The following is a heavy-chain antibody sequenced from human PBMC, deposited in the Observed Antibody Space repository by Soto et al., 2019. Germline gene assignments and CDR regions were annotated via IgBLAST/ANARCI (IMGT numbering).Heavy chain of an antibody. Sequence: GARNLSCAPSGLPSSSNSISGSPQAPGRVLEWVSVSYRGGTTYYADSLKGRFTISRDNSKNTLYLQMNSLRAEDTSVYYCARAPDVAVAGHYFEYWGQGTLVTVSS. CDR3: ARAPDVAVAGHYFEY. CDR1: GLPSSSNS. J-gene: IGHJ4*02. CDR2: SYRGGTT. D-gene: IGHD6-19*01. V-gene: IGHV3-53*01.